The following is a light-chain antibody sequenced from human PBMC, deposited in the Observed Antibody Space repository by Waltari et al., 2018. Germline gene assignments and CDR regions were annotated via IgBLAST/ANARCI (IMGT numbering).Light chain of an antibody. V-gene: IGLV3-21*04. CDR2: DDT. CDR3: QVWDSSSHVV. CDR1: NIASKN. J-gene: IGLJ3*02. Sequence: SYVLTQPPSVSVAPGETARISCGGNNIASKNVHWYQQRPGQAPLLVIYDDTDRPSGIPERFSGSNSGNTPTLTISRVEAGDEADYYCQVWDSSSHVVFGGGTKLTVL.